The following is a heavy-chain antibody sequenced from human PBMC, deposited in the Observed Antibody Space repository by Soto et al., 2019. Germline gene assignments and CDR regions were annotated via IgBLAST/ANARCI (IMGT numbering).Heavy chain of an antibody. CDR2: ISAYNGNT. J-gene: IGHJ3*02. CDR1: GYTFTSYD. D-gene: IGHD3-3*01. CDR3: ARETIFGVVMDAFDI. Sequence: ASVKVSCKASGYTFTSYDINWVRQATGQGLEWMGRISAYNGNTNYAQKLQGRVTMTTDTSTSTAYMELRSLRSDDTAVYYCARETIFGVVMDAFDIWGQGTMVTVSS. V-gene: IGHV1-18*01.